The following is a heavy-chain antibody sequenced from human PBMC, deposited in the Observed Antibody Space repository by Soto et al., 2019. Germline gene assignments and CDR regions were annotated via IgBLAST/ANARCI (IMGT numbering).Heavy chain of an antibody. J-gene: IGHJ3*01. D-gene: IGHD3-22*01. Sequence: QVQLVQSGAEVKKPGASVKVSCKASGYTFTSSGLCWVRQAPGQGLEWMGWISAHTGSSEYAQRFQGRVTMTTDSSTRTAYMELKSLRSDDTAVYYCARAFFYHGSDSRGYSFDAFDFWGPGTLVTVSS. CDR1: GYTFTSSG. CDR3: ARAFFYHGSDSRGYSFDAFDF. V-gene: IGHV1-18*01. CDR2: ISAHTGSS.